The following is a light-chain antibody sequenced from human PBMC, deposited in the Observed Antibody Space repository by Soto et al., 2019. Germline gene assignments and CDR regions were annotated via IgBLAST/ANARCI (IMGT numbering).Light chain of an antibody. CDR3: QQLRTLT. Sequence: DIQLTQSPSFLSASVGDRFTIPCRASQGISSYLAWYQQKPGKAAKLLIYAASNLQSAVPSRFSGSGSGTEFTLTISSLQPEEFATYYCQQLRTLTFGGGTKVDIK. J-gene: IGKJ4*01. V-gene: IGKV1-9*01. CDR1: QGISSY. CDR2: AAS.